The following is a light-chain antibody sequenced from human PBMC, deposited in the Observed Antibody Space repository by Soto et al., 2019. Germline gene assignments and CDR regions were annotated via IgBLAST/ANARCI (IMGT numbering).Light chain of an antibody. CDR2: DPS. V-gene: IGKV3-11*01. CDR3: QQRSNWPIT. Sequence: EIVLTQSPATLSLSPGERATLSCRASQSVGRYLAWYQQKPGQAPRPLIYDPSNRAPGIPARFNGSGSGTDFTLTISSLEPEDFAVYYCQQRSNWPITFGQGTRLEIK. J-gene: IGKJ5*01. CDR1: QSVGRY.